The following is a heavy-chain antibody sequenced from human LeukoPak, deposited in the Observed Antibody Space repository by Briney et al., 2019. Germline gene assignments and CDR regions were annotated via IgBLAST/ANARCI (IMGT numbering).Heavy chain of an antibody. J-gene: IGHJ4*02. Sequence: PGGSLRLSCAASGFSFSNQWMHWLRQVPGKGLEWVSVIKTDGTTAIYADSVKGRFTISRDNAKSTVYLQMNSLRVGDTALYFCSTGARFYFDLWGLGTLVSVPS. CDR3: STGARFYFDL. CDR2: IKTDGTTA. CDR1: GFSFSNQW. D-gene: IGHD5-24*01. V-gene: IGHV3-74*01.